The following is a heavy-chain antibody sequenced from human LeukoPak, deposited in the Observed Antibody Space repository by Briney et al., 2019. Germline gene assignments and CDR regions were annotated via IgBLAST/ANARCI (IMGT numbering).Heavy chain of an antibody. CDR1: GLIFSSYN. V-gene: IGHV3-21*06. J-gene: IGHJ4*02. Sequence: GGSLRLSCAASGLIFSSYNMNWVRQAPGKGLEWVSSISSTSSYIYYADSVKGRFTISRDNAKNSLYLQMNSLRAEDTAVYYCARETGRTPLFDSWGQGSLVTVSS. CDR3: ARETGRTPLFDS. D-gene: IGHD1-14*01. CDR2: ISSTSSYI.